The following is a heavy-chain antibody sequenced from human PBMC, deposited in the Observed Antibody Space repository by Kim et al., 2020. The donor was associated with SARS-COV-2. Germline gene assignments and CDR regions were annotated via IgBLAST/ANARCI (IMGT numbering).Heavy chain of an antibody. CDR1: GFTFSSYA. V-gene: IGHV3-64D*06. Sequence: GGSLRLSCSASGFTFSSYAMHWVRQAPGKGLEYVSAISSNGGSTYYADSVKGRFTISRDNSKNTLYLQMSSLRAEDTAVYYCVNGAVRGSGSYYNVGYYYYGMDVWGQGTTVTVSS. CDR3: VNGAVRGSGSYYNVGYYYYGMDV. CDR2: ISSNGGST. D-gene: IGHD3-10*01. J-gene: IGHJ6*02.